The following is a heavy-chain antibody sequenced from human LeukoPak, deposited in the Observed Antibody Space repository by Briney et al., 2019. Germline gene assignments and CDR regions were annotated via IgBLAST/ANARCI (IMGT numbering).Heavy chain of an antibody. D-gene: IGHD1-1*01. CDR2: MNPNGGNT. V-gene: IGHV1-8*01. J-gene: IGHJ6*02. Sequence: ASVKVSCKASGYTFTSYDINWVRQATGQGLEWMGWMNPNGGNTGYAQKFQGRVTMTRNTSISTAYMELSSLRSEDTAVYYCAMRAWDPGTTWWRNYYYYYGMDVWGQGTTVTVSS. CDR3: AMRAWDPGTTWWRNYYYYYGMDV. CDR1: GYTFTSYD.